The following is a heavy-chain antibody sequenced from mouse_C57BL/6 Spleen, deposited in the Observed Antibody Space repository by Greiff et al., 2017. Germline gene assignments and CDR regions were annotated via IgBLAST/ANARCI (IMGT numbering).Heavy chain of an antibody. CDR3: AGESNYHDYYAMDY. CDR2: ISSGSSTI. D-gene: IGHD2-5*01. CDR1: GFTFSDYG. Sequence: EVNVVESGGGLVKPGGSLKLSCAASGFTFSDYGMHWVRQAPGKGLEWVAYISSGSSTIYYADTVKGRFTISIDNANNTLFLQMTSLRSEDTAMYYCAGESNYHDYYAMDYWGQGTSVTVSS. V-gene: IGHV5-17*01. J-gene: IGHJ4*01.